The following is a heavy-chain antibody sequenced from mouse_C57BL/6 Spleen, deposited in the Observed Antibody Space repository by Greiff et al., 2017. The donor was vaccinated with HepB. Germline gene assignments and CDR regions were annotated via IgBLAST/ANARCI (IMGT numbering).Heavy chain of an antibody. CDR1: GYTFTSYW. CDR3: ARGYGYDEGYYAMDY. D-gene: IGHD2-2*01. V-gene: IGHV1-59*01. J-gene: IGHJ4*01. Sequence: QVQLKQPGAELVRPGTSVKLSCKASGYTFTSYWMHWVKQRPGQGLEWIGVIDPSDSYTNYNQKFKGKATLTVDTSSSTAYMQLSSLTSEDSAVYYCARGYGYDEGYYAMDYWGQGTSVTVSS. CDR2: IDPSDSYT.